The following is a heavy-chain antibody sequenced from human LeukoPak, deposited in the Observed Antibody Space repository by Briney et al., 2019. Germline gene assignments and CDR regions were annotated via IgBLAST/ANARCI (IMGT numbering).Heavy chain of an antibody. Sequence: GGSLRLPCAASGFTFSSYSMNWVRQAPGKGLEWVSSISSSSSYIYYADSVKGRFTISRDNAKNSLYLQMNSLRAEDTAVYYCARGGSDSSGYYHFDYWGQGTLVTVSS. J-gene: IGHJ4*02. D-gene: IGHD3-22*01. V-gene: IGHV3-21*01. CDR3: ARGGSDSSGYYHFDY. CDR1: GFTFSSYS. CDR2: ISSSSSYI.